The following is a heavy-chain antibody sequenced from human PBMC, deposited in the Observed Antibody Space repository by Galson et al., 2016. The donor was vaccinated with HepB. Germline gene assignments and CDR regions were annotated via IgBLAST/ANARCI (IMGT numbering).Heavy chain of an antibody. CDR2: ISYDGFNK. CDR3: AKSKDQENVVVLSPRNYALDV. D-gene: IGHD2-2*01. Sequence: LRLSCAASGFIFRTYGMHWVRQAPGKGLEWVAIISYDGFNKYYADSVKGRFTISRDNSKNTLYLQMNSLRPEDTAVYSCAKSKDQENVVVLSPRNYALDVWGQGITVTVSS. J-gene: IGHJ6*02. CDR1: GFIFRTYG. V-gene: IGHV3-30*18.